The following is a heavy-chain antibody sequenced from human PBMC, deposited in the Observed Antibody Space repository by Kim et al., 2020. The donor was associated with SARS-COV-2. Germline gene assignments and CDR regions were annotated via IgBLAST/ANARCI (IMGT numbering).Heavy chain of an antibody. CDR3: ATRLRRGTNGYFDY. V-gene: IGHV4-39*01. D-gene: IGHD4-17*01. Sequence: TPSLKGRVTMSVATSNNQFSLKLSSVTAADTAVYYCATRLRRGTNGYFDYWGQGTLVTVSS. J-gene: IGHJ4*02.